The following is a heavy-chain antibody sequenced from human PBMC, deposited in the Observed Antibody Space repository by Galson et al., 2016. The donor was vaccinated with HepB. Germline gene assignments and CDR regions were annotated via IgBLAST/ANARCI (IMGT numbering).Heavy chain of an antibody. Sequence: SLRLSCAASGFTFSSYAMTWVRQAPGKGLEWVSIISGSGGSVSYADSVKGRFTISRDNSRNTLYLQMNSLRAEDTGVYYCAKDGTGSGSYYQWGNWFDSWGQGTLVTVSS. CDR3: AKDGTGSGSYYQWGNWFDS. J-gene: IGHJ5*01. CDR1: GFTFSSYA. V-gene: IGHV3-23*01. CDR2: ISGSGGSV. D-gene: IGHD3-10*01.